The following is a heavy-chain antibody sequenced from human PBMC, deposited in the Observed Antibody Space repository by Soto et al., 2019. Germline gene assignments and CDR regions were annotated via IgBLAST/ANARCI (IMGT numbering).Heavy chain of an antibody. CDR1: GGTFSIYT. D-gene: IGHD6-13*01. J-gene: IGHJ4*02. CDR2: VLPCLDIT. Sequence: QVQLVQSGSEVKKPGSSVRVSCKTSGGTFSIYTISWVRQAPGQGLEWMGRVLPCLDITSYSQRFQGRVTITADRSTTTAYMELSSLRSEDTAVYYCARDRDNSNWPNFDSWGQGTLVTVSS. V-gene: IGHV1-69*02. CDR3: ARDRDNSNWPNFDS.